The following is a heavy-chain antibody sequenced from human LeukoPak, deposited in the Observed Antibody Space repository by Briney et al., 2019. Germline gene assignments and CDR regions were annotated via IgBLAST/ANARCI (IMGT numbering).Heavy chain of an antibody. Sequence: GGSLRLSCAASGFTFSSYSMNWVRQAPGKGLEWVSSISSSSSYIYYADSVKGRFTISGDNAKNPLYLQMNSLRAEDTAVYYCARVGRVGATDAFDIWGQGTMVTVSS. CDR3: ARVGRVGATDAFDI. J-gene: IGHJ3*02. V-gene: IGHV3-21*01. D-gene: IGHD1-26*01. CDR2: ISSSSSYI. CDR1: GFTFSSYS.